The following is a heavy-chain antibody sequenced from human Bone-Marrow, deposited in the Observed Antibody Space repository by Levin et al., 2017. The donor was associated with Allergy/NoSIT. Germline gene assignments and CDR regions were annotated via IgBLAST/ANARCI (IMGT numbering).Heavy chain of an antibody. CDR2: INPDSGGT. J-gene: IGHJ4*02. CDR3: ARDLDRDGYNCFRK. Sequence: GESLKISCKASGYSFSDYYIHWVRQAPGQGLEWMGRINPDSGGTNYIEKFQGRLSLTKDTSINTAYMELTNLRSDDTAVYYCARDLDRDGYNCFRKWGQGTLVTVSS. CDR1: GYSFSDYY. D-gene: IGHD5-24*01. V-gene: IGHV1-2*06.